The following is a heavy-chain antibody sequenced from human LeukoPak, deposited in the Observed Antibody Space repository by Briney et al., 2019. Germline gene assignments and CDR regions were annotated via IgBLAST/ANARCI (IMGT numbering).Heavy chain of an antibody. J-gene: IGHJ5*02. V-gene: IGHV4-4*09. CDR2: IYTSGST. CDR3: ASHRFINWNDGFDP. CDR1: GGSISSDY. Sequence: SETLSLTCTVSGGSISSDYWSWIRQPPGKGLEWIGYIYTSGSTNYNPSPKSRVTISVDTSKNQFSLKLSSVTAADTAVYYCASHRFINWNDGFDPWGQGTLVTVSS. D-gene: IGHD1-20*01.